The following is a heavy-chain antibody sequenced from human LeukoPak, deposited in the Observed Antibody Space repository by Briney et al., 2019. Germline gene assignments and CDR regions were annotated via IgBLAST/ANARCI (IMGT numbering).Heavy chain of an antibody. J-gene: IGHJ3*02. Sequence: GGSLRLSCAASGFTFDDYGMSWVRQAPGKGLEWVSGINWNGGSTGYADSVKGRFTISRDNAKNSLYLQMDSLRAEDTALYYCARRIAAAGTGDAFDIWGQGTMVTVSS. D-gene: IGHD6-13*01. CDR2: INWNGGST. CDR3: ARRIAAAGTGDAFDI. CDR1: GFTFDDYG. V-gene: IGHV3-20*04.